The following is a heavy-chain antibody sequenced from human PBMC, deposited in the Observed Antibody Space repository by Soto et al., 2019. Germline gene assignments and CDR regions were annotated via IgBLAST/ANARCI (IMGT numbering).Heavy chain of an antibody. CDR1: GGTFGSYA. CDR2: IIPIFGTA. V-gene: IGHV1-69*06. D-gene: IGHD5-12*01. CDR3: SQQGRDGYNVDY. Sequence: GASVKVSCKASGGTFGSYAISWVRQAPRQGLEWMGGIIPIFGTANYAQKFQGRVTITADKSTSTAYMELSSLRSEDTAVYYCSQQGRDGYNVDYWGQGTLVTVSS. J-gene: IGHJ4*02.